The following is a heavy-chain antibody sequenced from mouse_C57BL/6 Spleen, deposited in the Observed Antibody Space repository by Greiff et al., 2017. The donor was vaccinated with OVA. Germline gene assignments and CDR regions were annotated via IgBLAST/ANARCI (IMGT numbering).Heavy chain of an antibody. J-gene: IGHJ3*01. V-gene: IGHV1-22*01. D-gene: IGHD2-1*01. CDR3: ARGNGNYGAWFAY. Sequence: EVQLQQSGPELVKPGASVKMSCKASGYTFTDYNMHWVKQSHGKSLEWIGYINTNNGGNSSNQKFKGKAILTVNKSSSTAYMELRSLTTEDSAVYYCARGNGNYGAWFAYWGQGTLVTVSA. CDR1: GYTFTDYN. CDR2: INTNNGGN.